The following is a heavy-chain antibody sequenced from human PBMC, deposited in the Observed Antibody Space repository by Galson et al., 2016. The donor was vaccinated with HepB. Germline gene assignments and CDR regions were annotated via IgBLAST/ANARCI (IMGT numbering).Heavy chain of an antibody. D-gene: IGHD6-19*01. CDR2: IYYSGST. V-gene: IGHV4-39*01. Sequence: ETLSLTCTVSGGSISSSGYYWGWIRQPPGKGLEWIGSIYYSGSTYHNPSLKSRVTISVDTSKNQFSLNLNSVTAADTAVYYCARHATPYSSGPKFDYWGQGTLVTVSS. J-gene: IGHJ4*02. CDR1: GGSISSSGYY. CDR3: ARHATPYSSGPKFDY.